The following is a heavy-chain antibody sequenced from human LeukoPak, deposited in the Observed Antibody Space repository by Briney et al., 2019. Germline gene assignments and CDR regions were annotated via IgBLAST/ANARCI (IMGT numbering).Heavy chain of an antibody. D-gene: IGHD3-9*01. CDR3: ARHHPTGYSPYLYYFDY. CDR1: GGSISSYY. V-gene: IGHV4-59*08. CDR2: IYYSGST. J-gene: IGHJ4*02. Sequence: SETLSLTCTVSGGSISSYYWSWIRQPPGKGLEWIGYIYYSGSTNYNPSLKSRVTISVDTSKNQFSLKLSSVTAADTAVYYCARHHPTGYSPYLYYFDYWGQGTLVTVSS.